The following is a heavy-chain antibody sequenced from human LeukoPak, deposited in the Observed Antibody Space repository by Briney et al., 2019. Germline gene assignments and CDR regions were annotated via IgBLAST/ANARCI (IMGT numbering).Heavy chain of an antibody. D-gene: IGHD1-26*01. CDR2: ISYDGSNK. CDR1: GFTFSSYG. V-gene: IGHV3-30*18. Sequence: GGSLRLSCAASGFTFSSYGMHWVRQAPGKGLEWVAVISYDGSNKYYADSVKGRFTISRDNSKNTLYLQMNSLRAEDTAVYYCAKDRSGSYFDYWGQGTLVTVSS. J-gene: IGHJ4*02. CDR3: AKDRSGSYFDY.